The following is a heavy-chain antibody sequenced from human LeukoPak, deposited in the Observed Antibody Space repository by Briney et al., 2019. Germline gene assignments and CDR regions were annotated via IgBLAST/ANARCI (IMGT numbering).Heavy chain of an antibody. J-gene: IGHJ3*02. CDR1: GGSISSYY. D-gene: IGHD1-26*01. V-gene: IGHV4-59*01. CDR2: IYYSGST. Sequence: SETLSLTCTVSGGSISSYYWSWIRQPPGKRLEWIGYIYYSGSTNYNPSLKSRVTISVDTSKNQFSLKLSSVTAADTAVYYCARRVGATTKAFDIWGQGTMVTVSS. CDR3: ARRVGATTKAFDI.